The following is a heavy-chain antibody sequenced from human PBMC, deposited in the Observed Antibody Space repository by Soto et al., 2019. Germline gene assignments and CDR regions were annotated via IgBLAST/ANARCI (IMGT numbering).Heavy chain of an antibody. CDR3: ARDPLPSYCSGGSCYERPFDY. Sequence: ASVKVSCKASGYIFTNYAMHWVRQAPGQRLEWMGWINAANGNTKYSQKFQGRVTITTDTSTSTAYMELRSLRSDDTAVYYCARDPLPSYCSGGSCYERPFDYWGQGTLVTVSS. D-gene: IGHD2-15*01. V-gene: IGHV1-3*01. CDR1: GYIFTNYA. J-gene: IGHJ4*02. CDR2: INAANGNT.